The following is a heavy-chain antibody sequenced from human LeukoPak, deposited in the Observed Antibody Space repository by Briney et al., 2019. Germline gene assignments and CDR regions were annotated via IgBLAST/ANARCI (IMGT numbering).Heavy chain of an antibody. CDR2: ISSDGSNK. Sequence: GGSLRLSCAASGFTFGSYAMNWVRQAPGKGLEWVAVISSDGSNKFYVDSVKGRFTIPRDNPKNTLYLQMNSLRPEDTAVYYCATDSSSRIQLWTPLKYWGQGTLVTVSS. CDR3: ATDSSSRIQLWTPLKY. V-gene: IGHV3-30*03. D-gene: IGHD5-18*01. CDR1: GFTFGSYA. J-gene: IGHJ4*02.